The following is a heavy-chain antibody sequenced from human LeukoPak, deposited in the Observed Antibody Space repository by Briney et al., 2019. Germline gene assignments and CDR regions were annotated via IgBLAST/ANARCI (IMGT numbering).Heavy chain of an antibody. D-gene: IGHD2-2*01. J-gene: IGHJ5*02. V-gene: IGHV1-69*01. CDR3: ARMSPPFYCSSTSCYGGPFGGGKYNWFDP. Sequence: SLVKVSCKASGGTFSSYAISWVRQAPGQGLEWMGGIIPIFGTANYAQKFQGRVTITADESTSTAYMELSSLRSEDTAVYYCARMSPPFYCSSTSCYGGPFGGGKYNWFDPWGQGTLVTVSS. CDR2: IIPIFGTA. CDR1: GGTFSSYA.